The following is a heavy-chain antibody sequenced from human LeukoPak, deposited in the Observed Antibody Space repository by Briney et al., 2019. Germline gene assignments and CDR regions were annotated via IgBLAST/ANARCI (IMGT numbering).Heavy chain of an antibody. CDR1: GFTFDDYA. CDR2: ISWNSGSI. J-gene: IGHJ4*02. D-gene: IGHD3-22*01. Sequence: GRSLRLSCAASGFTFDDYAMHWVRQAPGKGLEWVSGISWNSGSIGYADSVKGRFTISRDNAKNSLYLQMNSLRAEDTAVYYCARRPYYYDSLDYWGQGTLVTVSS. V-gene: IGHV3-9*01. CDR3: ARRPYYYDSLDY.